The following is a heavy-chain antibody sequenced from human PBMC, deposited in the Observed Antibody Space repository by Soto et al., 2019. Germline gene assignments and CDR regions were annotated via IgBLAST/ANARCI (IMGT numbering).Heavy chain of an antibody. CDR3: AKSHQITMIVVVMNLDAFDI. D-gene: IGHD3-22*01. J-gene: IGHJ3*02. CDR1: GFTFSSYA. V-gene: IGHV3-23*01. CDR2: ISGSGGST. Sequence: PGGSLRLSCAASGFTFSSYAMSWVRQAPGKGLEWVSAISGSGGSTYYADSVKGRFTISRDNSKNTLYLQMNGLRAEDTAVYYCAKSHQITMIVVVMNLDAFDIWGQGTMVTVSS.